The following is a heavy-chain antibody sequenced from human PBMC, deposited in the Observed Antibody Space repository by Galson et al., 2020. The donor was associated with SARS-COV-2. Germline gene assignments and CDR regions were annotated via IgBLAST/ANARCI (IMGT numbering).Heavy chain of an antibody. CDR3: ARDGYSYGFLSY. CDR1: GFTFSSYS. V-gene: IGHV3-21*01. D-gene: IGHD5-18*01. Sequence: GESLKISCAASGFTFSSYSMNWVRQAPGKGLEWVSSISSSSSYIYYADSVKGRFTISRDNAKNSLYLQMNSLRAEDTAVYYCARDGYSYGFLSYWGQGTLVTVSS. J-gene: IGHJ4*02. CDR2: ISSSSSYI.